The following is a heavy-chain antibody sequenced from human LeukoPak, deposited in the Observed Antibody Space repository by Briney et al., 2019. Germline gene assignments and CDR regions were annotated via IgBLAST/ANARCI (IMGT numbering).Heavy chain of an antibody. CDR2: INHSGSI. CDR1: GGSFSGYY. CDR3: ARANYYDSSGYSRGAFDI. Sequence: SETLSLTCAVYGGSFSGYYWSWIRQPPGKGLEWVGEINHSGSINYNPSLKSRVTISVDTSKNQFSLKLSSVTAADTAVYYCARANYYDSSGYSRGAFDIWGQGTMVTVSS. V-gene: IGHV4-34*01. J-gene: IGHJ3*02. D-gene: IGHD3-22*01.